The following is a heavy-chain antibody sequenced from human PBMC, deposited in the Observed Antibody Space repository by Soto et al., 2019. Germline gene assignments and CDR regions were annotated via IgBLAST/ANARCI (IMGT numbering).Heavy chain of an antibody. D-gene: IGHD3-3*02. CDR1: GFAFSNYE. V-gene: IGHV3-48*03. Sequence: SLRLSCAAPGFAFSNYEMNWVRQAPGKGLEWVSYISLSGSTIYYADSVKGRFTISRDDAKNSLYLQMDSLRADDTAVYYCARESFSASPNFFDYWGQGTLVTVYS. CDR2: ISLSGSTI. J-gene: IGHJ4*02. CDR3: ARESFSASPNFFDY.